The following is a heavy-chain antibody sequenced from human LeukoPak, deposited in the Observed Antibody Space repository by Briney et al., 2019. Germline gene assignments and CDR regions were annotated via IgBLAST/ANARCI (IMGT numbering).Heavy chain of an antibody. Sequence: SVKVSCKASGGTFSSYAISWVRQAPGQGLEWMGGIIPIFGTANYAQKFQGRVTITADESTSTAYMELSSLRSEDTAVYYCASAIAARPNYYGMDVWGQGTTVTVSS. D-gene: IGHD6-6*01. CDR2: IIPIFGTA. V-gene: IGHV1-69*13. CDR3: ASAIAARPNYYGMDV. CDR1: GGTFSSYA. J-gene: IGHJ6*02.